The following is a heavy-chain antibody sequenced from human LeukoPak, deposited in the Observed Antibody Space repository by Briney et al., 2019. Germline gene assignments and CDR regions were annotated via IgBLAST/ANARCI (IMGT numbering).Heavy chain of an antibody. CDR2: ISYDGSNK. D-gene: IGHD5-18*01. CDR1: GFTFSNYV. Sequence: PGGTLRLSCAASGFTFSNYVVHWVRQAPGRGLEWVVFISYDGSNKCYADSVKGRFTISRDNSKNKLYLQMNSLSAEGTAVYYCAKDIRGYSYGYIDYWGQGTLVSVSS. V-gene: IGHV3-30*18. CDR3: AKDIRGYSYGYIDY. J-gene: IGHJ4*02.